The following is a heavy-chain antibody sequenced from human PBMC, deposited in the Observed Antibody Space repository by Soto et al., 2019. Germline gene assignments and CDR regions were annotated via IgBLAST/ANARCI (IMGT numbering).Heavy chain of an antibody. D-gene: IGHD1-1*01. CDR3: ARFSPTGRYFFDH. V-gene: IGHV6-1*01. J-gene: IGHJ4*02. CDR2: TYYRSRWYN. Sequence: SQTLSLTCAIPGDSVSSNSAAWNWIRQSPSRGLEWLGRTYYRSRWYNDYAVSVKSRITFNPDTSKNQFSLHLNSVTPEDTAVYYCARFSPTGRYFFDHWGQGILVTVSS. CDR1: GDSVSSNSAA.